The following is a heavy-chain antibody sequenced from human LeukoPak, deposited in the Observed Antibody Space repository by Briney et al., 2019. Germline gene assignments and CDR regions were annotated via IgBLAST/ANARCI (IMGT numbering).Heavy chain of an antibody. D-gene: IGHD3-22*01. J-gene: IGHJ4*02. Sequence: ASVKVSCKASGYTFTIYGISWVRQAPGQGLEWMGWISAYNGNTNYAQKLQGRVTMTTDTSTSTAYMELRSLRSDDTAVYYCARVDDRGHYYDSSGPRKLFDYWGQGTLVTVSS. CDR2: ISAYNGNT. CDR1: GYTFTIYG. CDR3: ARVDDRGHYYDSSGPRKLFDY. V-gene: IGHV1-18*01.